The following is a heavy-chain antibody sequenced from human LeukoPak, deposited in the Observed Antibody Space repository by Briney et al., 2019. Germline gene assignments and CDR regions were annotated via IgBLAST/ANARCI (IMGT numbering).Heavy chain of an antibody. CDR1: GGSISSSSYY. Sequence: SETLSLTCTVSGGSISSSSYYWGWIRQPPGKGLEWIGSIHYSGSTYYNPSLKSRVTTSVDTSKNQFSLKLSSVTAADTAVYYCAGHAVQLWLFDYWGQGTLVTVSS. J-gene: IGHJ4*02. V-gene: IGHV4-39*01. CDR3: AGHAVQLWLFDY. CDR2: IHYSGST. D-gene: IGHD5-18*01.